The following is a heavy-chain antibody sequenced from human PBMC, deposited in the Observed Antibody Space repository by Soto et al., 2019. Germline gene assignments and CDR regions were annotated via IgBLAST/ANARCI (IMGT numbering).Heavy chain of an antibody. V-gene: IGHV4-34*01. J-gene: IGHJ6*02. CDR2: INHSGST. D-gene: IGHD3-3*01. CDR1: GGSFSGYY. Sequence: QVQLQQWGAGMLKPSETLSLTCAVYGGSFSGYYWSWIRQPPGKGLEWIGEINHSGSTNYNPSLKSRVTMSVDTSKNQFSLKLGSVTAEDTAVYYCARNGSYYDFWSGYYFGGGMDVWGQGTTVTVSS. CDR3: ARNGSYYDFWSGYYFGGGMDV.